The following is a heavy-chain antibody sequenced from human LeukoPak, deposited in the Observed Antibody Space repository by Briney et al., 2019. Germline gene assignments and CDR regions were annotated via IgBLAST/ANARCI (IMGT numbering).Heavy chain of an antibody. CDR1: GFTFDAYT. D-gene: IGHD2-21*02. Sequence: GGSLRLSCAASGFTFDAYTMHWVRQAPGKGREWVSLISGDSGSTYYADSVKGRFTISRDNSKNSLYLQMNSLRTEDTVLYYCGKVHPRYCGGDRYYFDYWGQGTLVTVSS. V-gene: IGHV3-43*02. CDR2: ISGDSGST. CDR3: GKVHPRYCGGDRYYFDY. J-gene: IGHJ4*02.